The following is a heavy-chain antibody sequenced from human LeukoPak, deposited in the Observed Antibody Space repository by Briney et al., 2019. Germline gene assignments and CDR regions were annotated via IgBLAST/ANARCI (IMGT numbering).Heavy chain of an antibody. V-gene: IGHV4-39*01. CDR1: GGSISSSSYY. J-gene: IGHJ4*02. D-gene: IGHD2-15*01. Sequence: SETLSLTCTVSGGSISSSSYYWGWIRQPPGKGLEWIGSIYYSGSTYYNPSLRSRVTISVDTSKNQFSLKLSSVTAADTAVYYCASGIVVVVAATYYFDYWGLGTLVTVSS. CDR3: ASGIVVVVAATYYFDY. CDR2: IYYSGST.